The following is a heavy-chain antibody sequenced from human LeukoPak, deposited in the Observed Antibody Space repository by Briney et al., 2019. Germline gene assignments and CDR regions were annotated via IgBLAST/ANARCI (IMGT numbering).Heavy chain of an antibody. J-gene: IGHJ4*02. D-gene: IGHD1-1*01. CDR2: IYYSGST. Sequence: SETLSLTCTVSGGSISSYYWSWIRQPPGKGLEWIGYIYYSGSTNYDPSLKSRVTISVDTSKNQFSLKLSSVTAADTAVYYCARDATGTIDYWGQGTLVTVSS. V-gene: IGHV4-59*01. CDR1: GGSISSYY. CDR3: ARDATGTIDY.